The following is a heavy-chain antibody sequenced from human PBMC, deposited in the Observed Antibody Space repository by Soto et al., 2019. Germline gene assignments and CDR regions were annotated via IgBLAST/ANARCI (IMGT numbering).Heavy chain of an antibody. D-gene: IGHD3-9*01. J-gene: IGHJ1*01. CDR2: TSSSSSYI. Sequence: PGGSLRLSCAASGFTFSSYSMNWVRQAPGKGLEWVSSTSSSSSYIYYADSVKGRFTISRDIPKNSLYLQMNSLRAEDTAVYYCARDYDILTGYFGGPEYFQHWGQGTLVTVSS. CDR1: GFTFSSYS. V-gene: IGHV3-21*01. CDR3: ARDYDILTGYFGGPEYFQH.